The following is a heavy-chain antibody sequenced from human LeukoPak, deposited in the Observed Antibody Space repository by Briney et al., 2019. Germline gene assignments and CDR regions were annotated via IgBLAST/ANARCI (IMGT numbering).Heavy chain of an antibody. D-gene: IGHD6-13*01. J-gene: IGHJ4*02. V-gene: IGHV3-15*01. CDR3: TTELAGYRSSWYQWDYFDY. CDR1: GFTFSTYA. CDR2: IRSKADGGTP. Sequence: PGGSLRLSCAASGFTFSTYAMSWVRQAPGKGLEWVGRIRSKADGGTPEYGAPVMGRFSMSRDDSKNTVYLQMSSLKTEDTAVYYCTTELAGYRSSWYQWDYFDYWGQGTLVTVSS.